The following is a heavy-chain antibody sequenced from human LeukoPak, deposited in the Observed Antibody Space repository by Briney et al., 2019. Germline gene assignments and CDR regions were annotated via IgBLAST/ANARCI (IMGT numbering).Heavy chain of an antibody. CDR1: GFTFSSYW. Sequence: PGGSLRLSCAASGFTFSSYWMHWVRQAPGKGLVWVSRINSDGSSTSYADSVKGRFTISRDNAKNTLYLQMNSLRAEDTAVYYCARAHKGTCIDYWGQGTLVTVSS. CDR2: INSDGSST. V-gene: IGHV3-74*01. J-gene: IGHJ4*02. CDR3: ARAHKGTCIDY.